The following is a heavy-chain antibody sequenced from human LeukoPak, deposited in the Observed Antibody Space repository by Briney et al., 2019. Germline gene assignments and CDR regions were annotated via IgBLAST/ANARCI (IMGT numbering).Heavy chain of an antibody. CDR3: ARRGYCSSNSRYAVTN. J-gene: IGHJ4*02. CDR1: GYTFTNFI. CDR2: ISACNDNI. V-gene: IGHV1-18*01. Sequence: ASVKVSCKASGYTFTNFIINWVRQAPGQGLEWMGLISACNDNISYAQIIQDRVTMNTETKTSTAYNELTSLRCTDTAMYDCARRGYCSSNSRYAVTNWGQGPLVTSSS. D-gene: IGHD2-2*01.